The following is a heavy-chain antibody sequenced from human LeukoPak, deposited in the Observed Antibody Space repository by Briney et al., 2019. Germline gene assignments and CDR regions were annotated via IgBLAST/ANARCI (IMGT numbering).Heavy chain of an antibody. Sequence: PSGTLSLTCAVSGGSISSSNWWSWVRQPPGKGLEWIGEIYHSGSTNYNPSLKSRVTISVDTSKNQFSLKLSSVTAADTAVYYCARWGYSLDIVVVPAAEYYFDYWGQGTLVTVSS. J-gene: IGHJ4*02. CDR2: IYHSGST. D-gene: IGHD2-2*03. V-gene: IGHV4-4*02. CDR1: GGSISSSNW. CDR3: ARWGYSLDIVVVPAAEYYFDY.